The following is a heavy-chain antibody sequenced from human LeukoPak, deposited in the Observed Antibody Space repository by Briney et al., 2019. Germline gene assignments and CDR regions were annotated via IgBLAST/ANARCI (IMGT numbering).Heavy chain of an antibody. V-gene: IGHV3-53*01. CDR3: ARDLGGGGFDY. Sequence: GGSLRLSCAASGFTFSSYGMHWIRQAPGKGLEWVSVIYSGGSTYYADSVKGRFTISRDNSKNTLYLQMNSLRAEDTAVYYCARDLGGGGFDYWGQGTLVTVSS. J-gene: IGHJ4*02. D-gene: IGHD3-16*01. CDR1: GFTFSSYG. CDR2: IYSGGST.